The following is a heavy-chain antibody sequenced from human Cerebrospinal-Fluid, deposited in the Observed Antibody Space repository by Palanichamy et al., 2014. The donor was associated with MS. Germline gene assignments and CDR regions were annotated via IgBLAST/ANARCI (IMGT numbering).Heavy chain of an antibody. J-gene: IGHJ4*02. Sequence: QVQLVQSGAEVRKPGASVKVSCKASGYTFTGYYLHWVRQAPGQGLEWMGWSNPNKGGTNYAQKFQGWVTMTRDTSISTDYMELSRLRSDDTAVYYCATTKVGEAAAGKSYYFDYWGQGTLVTVSS. D-gene: IGHD6-13*01. CDR3: ATTKVGEAAAGKSYYFDY. CDR2: SNPNKGGT. CDR1: GYTFTGYY. V-gene: IGHV1-2*04.